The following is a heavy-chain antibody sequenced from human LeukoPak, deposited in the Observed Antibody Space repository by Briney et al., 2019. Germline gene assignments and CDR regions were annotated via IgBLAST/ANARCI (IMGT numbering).Heavy chain of an antibody. J-gene: IGHJ4*02. CDR3: ARGRGGDY. Sequence: PGGSLRLSCVASGFTFSNSAMSWVRQAPGKGLEWVSGIGTSDTSAYYADSVKGRFTVSRDNSKNTLYLQMNSLRAEDTAAYYCARGRGGDYWGQGNLVTVSS. V-gene: IGHV3-23*01. D-gene: IGHD3-16*01. CDR2: IGTSDTSA. CDR1: GFTFSNSA.